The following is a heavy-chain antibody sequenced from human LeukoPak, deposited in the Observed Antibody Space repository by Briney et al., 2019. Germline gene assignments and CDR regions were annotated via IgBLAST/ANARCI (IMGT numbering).Heavy chain of an antibody. D-gene: IGHD3-10*01. V-gene: IGHV5-51*01. CDR1: GYSFTNYW. CDR3: ARHLSPGSSGSPFDY. CDR2: IYPGDSDT. Sequence: GESLKISCQGSGYSFTNYWIAWVRQMPGKGLEWMGIIYPGDSDTRYSPSFEGQVTISADKSISTSYLQWSSLKASDTAIYYCARHLSPGSSGSPFDYWGQGTLVTVSS. J-gene: IGHJ4*02.